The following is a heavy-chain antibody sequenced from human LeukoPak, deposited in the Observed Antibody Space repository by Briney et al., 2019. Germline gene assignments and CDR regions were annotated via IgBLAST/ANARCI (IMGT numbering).Heavy chain of an antibody. CDR1: GYTLTELS. V-gene: IGHV1-24*01. Sequence: ASVKVSCKVSGYTLTELSMHWVRQAPGKGLEWMGGFDPEDGETIYAQKFQGRVTMTEDTSTDTAYMELRSLRSDDTAVYYCARESGSYVPAGYWGQGTLVTVSS. J-gene: IGHJ4*02. CDR3: ARESGSYVPAGY. CDR2: FDPEDGET. D-gene: IGHD1-26*01.